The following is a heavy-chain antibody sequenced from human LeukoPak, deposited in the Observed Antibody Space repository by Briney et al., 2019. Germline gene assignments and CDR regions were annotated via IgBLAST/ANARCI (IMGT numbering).Heavy chain of an antibody. Sequence: GESLKISCKGSGYSFTSYWIGWVRQMPGKGLEWMGIIYPGDSETRYSPSFQGQVTISADKSISTAYLQWSSLKASDTAMYYCAREYCSGGSCYGWFDPWGQGTLVTVSS. CDR2: IYPGDSET. V-gene: IGHV5-51*01. J-gene: IGHJ5*02. CDR1: GYSFTSYW. CDR3: AREYCSGGSCYGWFDP. D-gene: IGHD2-15*01.